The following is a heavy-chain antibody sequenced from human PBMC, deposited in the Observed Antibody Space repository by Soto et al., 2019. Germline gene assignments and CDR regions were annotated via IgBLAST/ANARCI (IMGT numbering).Heavy chain of an antibody. D-gene: IGHD5-18*01. J-gene: IGHJ4*02. Sequence: PSETLSLTCTVIGGSIRSPNFSWSWIRQPPGKGLEWIASIYYSGSTYYNPSLKSRVTIFADTSKNQFSLKLSSVTAADTAVYYCARRYNYGADYWGQGALVTVSS. CDR1: GGSIRSPNFS. V-gene: IGHV4-39*01. CDR2: IYYSGST. CDR3: ARRYNYGADY.